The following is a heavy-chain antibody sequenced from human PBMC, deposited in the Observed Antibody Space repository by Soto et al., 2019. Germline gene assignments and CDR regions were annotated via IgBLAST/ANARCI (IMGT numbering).Heavy chain of an antibody. CDR1: GFTFSSYA. CDR3: ITEPYYPGSGSFDY. D-gene: IGHD3-10*01. V-gene: IGHV3-23*01. CDR2: LSGSGGST. J-gene: IGHJ4*02. Sequence: HPGGSLRLSCAASGFTFSSYAMSWVRQAPGKELNWVSALSGSGGSTYYADSVKGRFTISRDNSKNTLYLQMNSLRAEDTAVYFCITEPYYPGSGSFDYWGQGA.